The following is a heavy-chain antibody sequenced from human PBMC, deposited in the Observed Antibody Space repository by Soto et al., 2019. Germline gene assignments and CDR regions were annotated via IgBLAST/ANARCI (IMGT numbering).Heavy chain of an antibody. CDR3: VRQGIGPLHGLVDV. Sequence: QVQLQESGPGMVKPSETLSLTCTVSSDPTSTHTWGWIRQTPGKGLKWIGYIYETGGTAYNPSLNGSVSXSLDRSTKELALKLSPATAADTAMYHCVRQGIGPLHGLVDVWGRGTTVIVSS. CDR2: IYETGGT. V-gene: IGHV4-59*08. CDR1: SDPTSTHT. D-gene: IGHD3-10*01. J-gene: IGHJ6*02.